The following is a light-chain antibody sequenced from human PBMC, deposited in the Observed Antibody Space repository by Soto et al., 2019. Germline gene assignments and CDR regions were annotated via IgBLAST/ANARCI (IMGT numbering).Light chain of an antibody. J-gene: IGKJ4*01. CDR3: QQRSNWPLS. V-gene: IGKV3-11*01. Sequence: EITLTQSPDTLSVSPRERATLSCRASQSVSSNLAWYQQKPGQAPRLLIYDASNRATGIPARFSGSGSGTDFTLTISSLEPEDFAVYYCQQRSNWPLSFGGRTNVDI. CDR2: DAS. CDR1: QSVSSN.